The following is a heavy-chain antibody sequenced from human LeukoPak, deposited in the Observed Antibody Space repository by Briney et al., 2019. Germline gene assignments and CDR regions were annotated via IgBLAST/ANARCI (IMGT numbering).Heavy chain of an antibody. CDR2: ISAYNGNT. Sequence: GASVKVSCKASGYTFTSYGISWVRQAPGQGLEWMGWISAYNGNTNYAQKLQGRVTMTTDTSTSTAYMELRSLRSDDTAVYYCARDLNPYCSSTSCYDVWGVEHDAFDIWGQGTMVTVSS. V-gene: IGHV1-18*01. CDR1: GYTFTSYG. J-gene: IGHJ3*02. D-gene: IGHD2-2*01. CDR3: ARDLNPYCSSTSCYDVWGVEHDAFDI.